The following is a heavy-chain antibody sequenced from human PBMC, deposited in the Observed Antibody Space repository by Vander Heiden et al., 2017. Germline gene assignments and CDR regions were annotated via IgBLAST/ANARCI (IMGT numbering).Heavy chain of an antibody. Sequence: EVQLVESGGGLVQPGRSLRLSCAASGFTFDDYAMHWVRQAPGKGLEWVSGINWNSGTIGYADSVKGRFTISRDNAKKSLYLQMNSLRAEDTALYYCAKDMYGYISAASDIWGQGTMVTVSS. D-gene: IGHD5-12*01. CDR2: INWNSGTI. V-gene: IGHV3-9*01. CDR3: AKDMYGYISAASDI. J-gene: IGHJ3*02. CDR1: GFTFDDYA.